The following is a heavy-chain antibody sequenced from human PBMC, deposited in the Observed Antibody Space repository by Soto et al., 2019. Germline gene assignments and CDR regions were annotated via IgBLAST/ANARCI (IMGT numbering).Heavy chain of an antibody. J-gene: IGHJ4*02. CDR3: AREGGGYRFDY. CDR2: IFYSGHL. Sequence: QVRLQESGPGLVKPSETLSLTCAVSGTSFGTYYWSWIRQPPGKGLEWIGYIFYSGHLKYNPSLKSRLTISVDPPKNLISLRLTSVTAADTAVYYCAREGGGYRFDYWGQGALVTVSS. V-gene: IGHV4-59*01. CDR1: GTSFGTYY. D-gene: IGHD1-26*01.